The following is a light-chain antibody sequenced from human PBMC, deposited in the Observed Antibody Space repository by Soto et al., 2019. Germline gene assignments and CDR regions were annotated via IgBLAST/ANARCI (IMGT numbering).Light chain of an antibody. J-gene: IGKJ2*03. V-gene: IGKV1-39*01. CDR2: HAS. CDR3: QQSHITQYS. CDR1: QNIGRH. Sequence: DIQMTQSPSSLSASVGDRVTITCRASQNIGRHLPWYQQRPGKAPNLLISHASSLQIGVPSRFSGSGSGTELTLTISSLQREDCAPYYCQQSHITQYSCGQGTTLEIK.